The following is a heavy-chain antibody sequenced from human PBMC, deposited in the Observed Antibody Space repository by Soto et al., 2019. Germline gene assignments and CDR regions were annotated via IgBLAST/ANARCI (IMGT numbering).Heavy chain of an antibody. CDR3: ARTVDLGRPNWFDP. J-gene: IGHJ5*02. CDR2: INHSGST. V-gene: IGHV4-34*01. CDR1: GGSFSGYY. D-gene: IGHD2-21*02. Sequence: SETLSLTCAVYGGSFSGYYWSWIRQPPGKGLEWIGEINHSGSTNYNPSLKSRVTISVDTSKNQFSLKLSSVTAADTAVYYCARTVDLGRPNWFDPWGQGTLVTVSS.